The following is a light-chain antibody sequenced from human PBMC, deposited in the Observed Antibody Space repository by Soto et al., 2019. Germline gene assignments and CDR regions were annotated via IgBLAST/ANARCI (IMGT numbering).Light chain of an antibody. V-gene: IGKV3-11*01. J-gene: IGKJ5*01. CDR1: QSVSSY. CDR2: DAS. CDR3: QQRSNWPPIT. Sequence: EIVLTQSPATLSLSPRERATLSCRASQSVSSYLAWYQQKPGQAPRLLIYDASNRATGIPARFSGSGSGTDFTLTISSLEPEDSAVYYCQQRSNWPPITFGQGTRLEIK.